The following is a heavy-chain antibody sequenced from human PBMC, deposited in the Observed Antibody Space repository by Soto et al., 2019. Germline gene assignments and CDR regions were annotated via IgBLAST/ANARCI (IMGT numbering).Heavy chain of an antibody. Sequence: EVQLVESGGGLVKPGGSLRLSCAASGFTFSRYSMNWVRQAPGKGLEWVSSISSSSSYIYYADSVKGRFTISRDNAKTSLYLQMNSLRAEDTAVYYCASHPRDSSGYWYYFDYWGQGTLVTVSS. V-gene: IGHV3-21*01. J-gene: IGHJ4*02. CDR2: ISSSSSYI. CDR1: GFTFSRYS. CDR3: ASHPRDSSGYWYYFDY. D-gene: IGHD3-22*01.